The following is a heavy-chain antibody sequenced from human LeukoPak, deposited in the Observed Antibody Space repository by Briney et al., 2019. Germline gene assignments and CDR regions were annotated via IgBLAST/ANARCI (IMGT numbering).Heavy chain of an antibody. D-gene: IGHD5-12*01. Sequence: ASVKVSCKASGYTFTSYDINWVRQATGQGLEWMGWMNPNSGSTGYAQKFQGRVTITRNTSISTAYMELSGLRSEDTAVYYYARGRSTGYPYYFEYWGQGTLVTVSS. CDR1: GYTFTSYD. CDR2: MNPNSGST. CDR3: ARGRSTGYPYYFEY. V-gene: IGHV1-8*03. J-gene: IGHJ4*02.